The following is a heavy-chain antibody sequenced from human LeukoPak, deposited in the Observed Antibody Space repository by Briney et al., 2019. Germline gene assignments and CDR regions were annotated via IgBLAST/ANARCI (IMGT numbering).Heavy chain of an antibody. CDR3: ARALGGYCSSTSCYTGWFDP. V-gene: IGHV3-30-3*01. CDR1: GFTFSSYA. D-gene: IGHD2-2*02. J-gene: IGHJ5*02. CDR2: ISYDGSNK. Sequence: HPGKSLRLSCAASGFTFSSYAMHWVRQAPGKGLEWVAVISYDGSNKYYADSVKGRFTISRDNSKNTLYLQMNSLRAEDTAVYYCARALGGYCSSTSCYTGWFDPWGQGTLVTVSS.